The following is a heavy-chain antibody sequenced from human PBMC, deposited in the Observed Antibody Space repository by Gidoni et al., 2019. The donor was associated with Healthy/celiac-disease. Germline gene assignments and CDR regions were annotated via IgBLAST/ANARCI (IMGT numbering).Heavy chain of an antibody. CDR3: TTDTDTAMDTYYYYYGMDV. D-gene: IGHD5-18*01. J-gene: IGHJ6*02. CDR2: IKSKTDGGTT. Sequence: EVQLVESGGGLVKPGGSLRLSCAASGFTFSNAWLSWVRQAPGKGLEWVGRIKSKTDGGTTDYAAPVKGRFTISRDDSKNTLYLQMNSLKTEDTAVYYCTTDTDTAMDTYYYYYGMDVWGQGTTVTVSS. V-gene: IGHV3-15*01. CDR1: GFTFSNAW.